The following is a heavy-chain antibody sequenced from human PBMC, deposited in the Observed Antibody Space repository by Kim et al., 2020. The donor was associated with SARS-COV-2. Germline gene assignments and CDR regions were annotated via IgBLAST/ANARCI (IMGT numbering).Heavy chain of an antibody. V-gene: IGHV3-48*02. J-gene: IGHJ4*02. CDR2: ISSSSTI. CDR3: ARGGTTVVTPRFDY. Sequence: GGSLRLSCAASGFTFSSYSMNWVRQAPGKGLEWVSYISSSSTIYYADSVKGRFTISRDNAKNSLYLQMYSLRDEDTAVYYCARGGTTVVTPRFDYWGQGTLVTVSS. CDR1: GFTFSSYS. D-gene: IGHD4-17*01.